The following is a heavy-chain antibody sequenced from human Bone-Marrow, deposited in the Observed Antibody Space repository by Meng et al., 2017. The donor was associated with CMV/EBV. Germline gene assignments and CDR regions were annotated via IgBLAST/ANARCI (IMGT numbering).Heavy chain of an antibody. CDR1: GFIFSSHG. D-gene: IGHD1-26*01. Sequence: GESLKISCAASGFIFSSHGMHWVRQAPGKGLEWVAVIWYDGRNKNYADSVKGRFTISRDNSKNTLYLQMNSLRAEDTAVYYCAKSRGFSGSYSDYWGQGTLVTVSS. J-gene: IGHJ4*02. CDR3: AKSRGFSGSYSDY. V-gene: IGHV3-33*06. CDR2: IWYDGRNK.